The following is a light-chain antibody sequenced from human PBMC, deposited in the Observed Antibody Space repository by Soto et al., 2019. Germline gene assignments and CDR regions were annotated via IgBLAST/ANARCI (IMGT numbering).Light chain of an antibody. CDR2: AAS. CDR3: QHYNSYSEA. V-gene: IGKV1-39*01. Sequence: DIQMTQSPSSLSASVGDRITITCRASQNVGIYLSWYQQRSGKAPKLLIYAASNLQSGVSSRFSGSGSGTEFTLTISSLQPDDFATYYCQHYNSYSEAFGQGTKVDIK. CDR1: QNVGIY. J-gene: IGKJ1*01.